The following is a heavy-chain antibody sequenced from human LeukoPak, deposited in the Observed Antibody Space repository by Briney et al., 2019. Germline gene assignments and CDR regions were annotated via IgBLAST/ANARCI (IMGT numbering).Heavy chain of an antibody. V-gene: IGHV3-11*06. D-gene: IGHD3-9*01. J-gene: IGHJ4*02. CDR1: GFIFSDYY. Sequence: AGGSLRLSCAASGFIFSDYYMSWIRQAPGKGLEWISYISTTSGFTKYADSVKGRFIISRDNAKNTLYLQMNSLGVDDTAAYYCARDISRSPRDYWGQGTLVTVSS. CDR2: ISTTSGFT. CDR3: ARDISRSPRDY.